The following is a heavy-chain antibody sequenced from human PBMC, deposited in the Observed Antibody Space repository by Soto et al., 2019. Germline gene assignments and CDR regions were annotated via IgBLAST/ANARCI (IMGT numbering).Heavy chain of an antibody. CDR2: IIPIFGTA. V-gene: IGHV1-69*13. J-gene: IGHJ4*02. D-gene: IGHD5-12*01. CDR3: AREGRWLRFFDY. CDR1: GGTFSSYA. Sequence: RASVKVSCKASGGTFSSYAISWVRQAPGQGLEWMGGIIPIFGTANYAQKFQGRVTITADESTSTAYMELSSLRSEDTAVYYCAREGRWLRFFDYWGQGTLVTVSS.